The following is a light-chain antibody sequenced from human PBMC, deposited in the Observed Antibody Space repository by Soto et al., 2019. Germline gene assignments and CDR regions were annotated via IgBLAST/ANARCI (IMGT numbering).Light chain of an antibody. CDR1: SSDVGGYNY. CDR3: CSYAGSYLLYV. V-gene: IGLV2-11*01. Sequence: QSALTQPRSVSGSPGQSVTITCTGTSSDVGGYNYVSWYQQHPGRAPKLMIYDVSKRPSGVPDRFPGSKSGNTASLTISGLQAEDEADYYCCSYAGSYLLYVFGTGTKVTVL. CDR2: DVS. J-gene: IGLJ1*01.